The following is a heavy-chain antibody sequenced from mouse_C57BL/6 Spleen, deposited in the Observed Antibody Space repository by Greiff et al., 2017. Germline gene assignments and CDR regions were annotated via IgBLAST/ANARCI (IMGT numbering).Heavy chain of an antibody. V-gene: IGHV1-42*01. CDR3: ARSRTTVVATSSFDY. CDR1: GYSFTGYY. J-gene: IGHJ2*01. Sequence: VHVKQSGPELVKPGASVKISCKASGYSFTGYYMNWVKQSPEKSLEWIGEINPSTGGTTYNQKFKAKATLTVDKSSSTAYMQLKSLTSEDSAVYYCARSRTTVVATSSFDYWGQGTTLTVSS. D-gene: IGHD1-1*01. CDR2: INPSTGGT.